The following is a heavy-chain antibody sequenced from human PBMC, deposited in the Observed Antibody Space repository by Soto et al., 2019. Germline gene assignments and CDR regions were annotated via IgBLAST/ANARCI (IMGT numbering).Heavy chain of an antibody. CDR1: VGSISSYD. CDR2: IYYIGDT. D-gene: IGHD2-2*01. CDR3: ARRSNQGVYFDY. Sequence: SETLSVTCTVSVGSISSYDWSWIRQPPGKGLEWIGYIYYIGDTNYNPSLKSRVTISVDTSKNQFSLKLTSVTAADTAVFYCARRSNQGVYFDYWGQGTPVTVSS. J-gene: IGHJ4*02. V-gene: IGHV4-59*01.